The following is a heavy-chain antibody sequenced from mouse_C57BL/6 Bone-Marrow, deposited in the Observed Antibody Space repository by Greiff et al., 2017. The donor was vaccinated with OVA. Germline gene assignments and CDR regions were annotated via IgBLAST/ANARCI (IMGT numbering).Heavy chain of an antibody. V-gene: IGHV1-22*01. CDR1: GYTFTDYN. J-gene: IGHJ4*01. Sequence: EVQLQQSGPELVKPGASVKMSCKASGYTFTDYNMHWVKQSHGKSLEWIGYINPNNGGTSYNQKFKGKATLTVNKSSSTAYMELRSLTSEDSAVYYCAMGLYYGKDYYAMDYWGQGTSVTVSS. CDR3: AMGLYYGKDYYAMDY. CDR2: INPNNGGT. D-gene: IGHD2-1*01.